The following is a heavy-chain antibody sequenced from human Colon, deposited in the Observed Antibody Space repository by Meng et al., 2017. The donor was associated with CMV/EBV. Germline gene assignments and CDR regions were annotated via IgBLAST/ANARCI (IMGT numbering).Heavy chain of an antibody. J-gene: IGHJ4*02. CDR3: TRVPAVGYYDSSGSDY. CDR2: VRSKAYGGT. CDR1: GITFVDYG. Sequence: GGSLRLSCTGSGITFVDYGMNWVRQAPGKGLEWVGFVRSKAYGGTDYAASVKGRFTISRDDSKSIAYLQMNSLKTEDTAVYYCTRVPAVGYYDSSGSDYWGQGTLVTVSS. V-gene: IGHV3-49*04. D-gene: IGHD3-22*01.